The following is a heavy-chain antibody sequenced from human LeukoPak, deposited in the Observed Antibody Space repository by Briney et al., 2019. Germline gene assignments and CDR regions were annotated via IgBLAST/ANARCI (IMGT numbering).Heavy chain of an antibody. J-gene: IGHJ5*02. V-gene: IGHV1-8*01. CDR3: ARMFYYDGSTYYNWFDP. Sequence: GASVKVSCKASGYTFTSYDINWVRHATGQGLEWMGWINPNSGNTGYAQKFQGRVTMTRDTSISTAYMELSSLTSEDTALYYCARMFYYDGSTYYNWFDPWGQGTLVTVSS. D-gene: IGHD3-22*01. CDR1: GYTFTSYD. CDR2: INPNSGNT.